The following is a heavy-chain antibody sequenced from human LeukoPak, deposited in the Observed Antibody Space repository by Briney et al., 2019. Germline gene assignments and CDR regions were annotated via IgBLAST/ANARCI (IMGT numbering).Heavy chain of an antibody. V-gene: IGHV1-8*02. Sequence: VASVKVSCKASGGTFSSYAISWVRQAPGQGLEWMGWMNPNNGKTGYAQKFQGRVAMTRNTSVSTAYMELSSLRFEDTAVYYCAVGGVVVAAYRAFDSWGQGTLVTVSS. D-gene: IGHD2-15*01. CDR3: AVGGVVVAAYRAFDS. J-gene: IGHJ4*02. CDR1: GGTFSSYA. CDR2: MNPNNGKT.